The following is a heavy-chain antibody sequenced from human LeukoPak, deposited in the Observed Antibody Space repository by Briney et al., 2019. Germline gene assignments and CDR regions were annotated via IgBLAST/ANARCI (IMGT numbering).Heavy chain of an antibody. CDR3: ARYCSGHSCLDY. CDR1: GGSISSYY. Sequence: SETLSLTCTVSGGSISSYYWSWIRQPPATGLEGIGYIYYSGTTNYTPSLKTRVTISVDTSKNQFSLKLSSVTAADTAVYYCARYCSGHSCLDYRGQGTLVTVSS. D-gene: IGHD2-15*01. J-gene: IGHJ4*02. V-gene: IGHV4-59*01. CDR2: IYYSGTT.